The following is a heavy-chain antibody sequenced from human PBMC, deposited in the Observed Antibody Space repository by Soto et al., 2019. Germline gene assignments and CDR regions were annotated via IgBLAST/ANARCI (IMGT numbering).Heavy chain of an antibody. V-gene: IGHV3-20*04. J-gene: IGHJ5*01. CDR3: ARDHRWGYEYGDYGDS. CDR1: GFNLDEYG. D-gene: IGHD4-17*01. Sequence: EVQLVESGGGVVRPGGSLRLACAASGFNLDEYGMSWVRQAPGKGLEWVSGMHRNGVSTGYADSVKGRFTISRDDAKNSLYLQMNSLRAEDTAFYYCARDHRWGYEYGDYGDSWGLGTLVTVSS. CDR2: MHRNGVST.